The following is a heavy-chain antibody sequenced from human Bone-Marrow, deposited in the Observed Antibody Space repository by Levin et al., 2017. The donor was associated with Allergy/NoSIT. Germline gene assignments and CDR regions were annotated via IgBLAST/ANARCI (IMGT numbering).Heavy chain of an antibody. J-gene: IGHJ3*02. V-gene: IGHV3-30*04. CDR1: GFTFNDYA. CDR3: ARSKRDIAAHDGFDI. Sequence: GGSLRLSCASSGFTFNDYALHWVRQAPGKGLEWVAAISYDGSKKYYADSVKGRFSISRDNSKNTLYVQMNSLRVEDTAIFYCARSKRDIAAHDGFDIWGQGTMVTVSS. D-gene: IGHD6-6*01. CDR2: ISYDGSKK.